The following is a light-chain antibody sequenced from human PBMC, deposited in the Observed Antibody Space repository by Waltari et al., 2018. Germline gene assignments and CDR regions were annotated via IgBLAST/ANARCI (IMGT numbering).Light chain of an antibody. CDR3: FSYAGSNSFA. CDR1: SNDIGSYNF. Sequence: QSALTQPASVSGSPGQSITVSCIGTSNDIGSYNFVSWFQQHPGRAPKLMIYDVSERPLGVSNRFSGYKSGNTASLTIFGLQAEDEADYYCFSYAGSNSFAFGGGTRVTVL. V-gene: IGLV2-23*02. CDR2: DVS. J-gene: IGLJ2*01.